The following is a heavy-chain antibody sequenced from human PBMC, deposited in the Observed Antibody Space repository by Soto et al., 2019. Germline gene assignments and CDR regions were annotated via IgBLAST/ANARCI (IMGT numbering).Heavy chain of an antibody. Sequence: GGSLRLSCSASGFTFSSYAMNWVRQAPGKGLEYVSAINSNGGSTYYVDSVNGRFTISRDNSKNTLYLQMSSLRPEDTAVYYCSVEMDTVPDYWGQGTLVTVSS. CDR3: SVEMDTVPDY. CDR2: INSNGGST. J-gene: IGHJ4*02. V-gene: IGHV3-64D*06. D-gene: IGHD2-2*01. CDR1: GFTFSSYA.